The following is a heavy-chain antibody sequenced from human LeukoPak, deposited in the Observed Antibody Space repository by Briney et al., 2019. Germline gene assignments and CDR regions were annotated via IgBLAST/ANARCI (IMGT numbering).Heavy chain of an antibody. J-gene: IGHJ6*02. CDR2: SKSKTDGGTT. D-gene: IGHD3-10*01. V-gene: IGHV3-15*01. CDR3: KARGFGELFRYYYYYGMDV. CDR1: GFTFSNAW. Sequence: GRSLRLSCAASGFTFSNAWMSWVRQAQGTGLDLVGRSKSKTDGGTTDYAAPVKGRFIIARDDSKNTLYLQMNSLKTEDTAVYYCKARGFGELFRYYYYYGMDVWGQGTTVTVSS.